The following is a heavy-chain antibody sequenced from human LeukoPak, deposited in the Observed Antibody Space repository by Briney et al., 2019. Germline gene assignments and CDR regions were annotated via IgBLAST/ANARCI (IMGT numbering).Heavy chain of an antibody. Sequence: ASVKVSCKASGYTFTGYYMHWVRQAPGQGLEWMGRINPNSGGTNYAQKFQGRVTMTRDTSVSTAYMELSRLRSDDTAVYYCARGFYGSGSYYKIALGYWGQGTLVTVSS. CDR1: GYTFTGYY. CDR3: ARGFYGSGSYYKIALGY. CDR2: INPNSGGT. J-gene: IGHJ4*02. D-gene: IGHD3-10*01. V-gene: IGHV1-2*06.